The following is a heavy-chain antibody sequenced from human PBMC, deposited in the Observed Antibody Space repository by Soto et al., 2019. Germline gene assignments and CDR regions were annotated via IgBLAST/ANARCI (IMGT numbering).Heavy chain of an antibody. CDR2: IYYSGST. Sequence: PLETLSLTCTFTGCSISSRSYYLGWIRQPPGKGLEWIGSIYYSGSTYNNPSLRSRVSMSIDTSKDQFSLKLKSVTAADTALYFCARQRTSVVTQAYFDVWGPGSPVTVPQ. J-gene: IGHJ4*02. CDR1: GCSISSRSYY. D-gene: IGHD2-21*02. V-gene: IGHV4-39*01. CDR3: ARQRTSVVTQAYFDV.